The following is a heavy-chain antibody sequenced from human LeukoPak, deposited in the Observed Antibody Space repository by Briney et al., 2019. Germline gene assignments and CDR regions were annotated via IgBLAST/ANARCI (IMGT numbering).Heavy chain of an antibody. CDR2: ISGRGGGT. CDR1: GFTFSSHA. CDR3: AKDEIAARSPYYFDY. Sequence: GGSLRLSCAASGFTFSSHAMSWVRQAPGKGLEWVSAISGRGGGTYYADSVKGRFTISRDNSKNTLYLQMNSLRAEDTAVYYCAKDEIAARSPYYFDYWGQGTLVTVSS. J-gene: IGHJ4*02. D-gene: IGHD6-13*01. V-gene: IGHV3-23*01.